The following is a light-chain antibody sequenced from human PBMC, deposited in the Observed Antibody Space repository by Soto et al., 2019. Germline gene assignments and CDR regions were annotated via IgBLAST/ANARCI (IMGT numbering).Light chain of an antibody. Sequence: ENVLTQSPGTLSLSAGERATLSCRARQALRSTYLTWFQQKPGQAPRLLIYGTSSRATGIPDRFSGSGSGTDFTLTINKVELEDFAVYYCQQYGSSPYTFGQGTKLEI. CDR2: GTS. CDR3: QQYGSSPYT. V-gene: IGKV3-20*01. CDR1: QALRSTY. J-gene: IGKJ2*01.